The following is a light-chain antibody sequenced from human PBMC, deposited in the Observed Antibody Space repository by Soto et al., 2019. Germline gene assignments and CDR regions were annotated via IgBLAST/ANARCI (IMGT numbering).Light chain of an antibody. J-gene: IGKJ2*01. CDR1: RSLVYSDGNTY. CDR3: MQGTHRPRT. CDR2: KVS. V-gene: IGKV2-30*01. Sequence: DAVMTQSPLSLPVTVGQPASISCRSSRSLVYSDGNTYLSWLQQRPGQSPRRLIYKVSSRDSGVPDRFSGSGSGTDFTLKISRVEAEDVGIYYCMQGTHRPRTFGQGTKVDSK.